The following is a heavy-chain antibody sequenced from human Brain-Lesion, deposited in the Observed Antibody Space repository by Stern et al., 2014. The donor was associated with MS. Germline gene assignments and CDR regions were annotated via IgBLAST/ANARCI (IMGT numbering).Heavy chain of an antibody. CDR2: INPNTGGP. Sequence: QDQLVHSGAEVKKPGASVKVSCKTSGYIFTGYYIHWVRQAPGQGLHWMAWINPNTGGPKYAQKFQGRVTMSRDTSISTAYVELSSLTSDDTAVYYCARDQRGITIFGVVTDYYYLGMDVWGQGTTVTVSS. J-gene: IGHJ6*02. CDR1: GYIFTGYY. V-gene: IGHV1-2*02. D-gene: IGHD3-3*01. CDR3: ARDQRGITIFGVVTDYYYLGMDV.